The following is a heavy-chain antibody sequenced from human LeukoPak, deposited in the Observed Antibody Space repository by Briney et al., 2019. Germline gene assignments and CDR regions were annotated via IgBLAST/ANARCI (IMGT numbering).Heavy chain of an antibody. CDR1: GFTFSSYA. V-gene: IGHV3-23*01. J-gene: IGHJ4*02. Sequence: GGSLRLSCAASGFTFSSYAMSWVRQAPGKGLEWVSAISGSGGSTYYADSVKGRFTNSRDNSKNTLYLQMNSLRAEDTAVYYCAKSGWVGESPFDYWGQGTLVTVSS. CDR2: ISGSGGST. D-gene: IGHD3-10*01. CDR3: AKSGWVGESPFDY.